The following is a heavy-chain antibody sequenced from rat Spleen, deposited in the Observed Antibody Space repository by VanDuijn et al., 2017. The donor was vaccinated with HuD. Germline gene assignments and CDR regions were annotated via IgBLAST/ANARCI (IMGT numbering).Heavy chain of an antibody. CDR2: ISTGGDNT. D-gene: IGHD1-1*01. CDR3: ARDGGYYSGDYVMDA. Sequence: EVQLVESGGGLVLPGRSMKLSCAASGFTFSNYYMAWVRQAPTKGLEWVASISTGGDNTYYRDSVKGRFTISRNNAKSTLYLQMDSLRSEDTATYYCARDGGYYSGDYVMDAWGQGASVTVSS. J-gene: IGHJ4*01. CDR1: GFTFSNYY. V-gene: IGHV5-25*01.